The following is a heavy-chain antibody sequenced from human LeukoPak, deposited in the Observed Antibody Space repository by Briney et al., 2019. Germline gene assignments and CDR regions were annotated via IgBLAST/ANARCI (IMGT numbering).Heavy chain of an antibody. J-gene: IGHJ4*02. CDR1: GGFSSHD. Sequence: ASVKVSCKTSGGFSSHDINWVRQATGQGLEWMGWMNPNSGNTGYAQKFQGRVTMTRNTSISTAYMELSSLRSEDTAVYYCARIATPYSSSWYAYWGQGTLVTVSS. D-gene: IGHD6-13*01. CDR2: MNPNSGNT. V-gene: IGHV1-8*02. CDR3: ARIATPYSSSWYAY.